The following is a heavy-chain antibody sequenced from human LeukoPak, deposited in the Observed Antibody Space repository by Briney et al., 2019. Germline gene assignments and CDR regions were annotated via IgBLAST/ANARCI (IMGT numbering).Heavy chain of an antibody. V-gene: IGHV3-48*01. CDR1: GFTFSSYS. CDR3: ARGGNYYDSSGYPYRFDP. J-gene: IGHJ5*02. Sequence: GGSLSLSCAAAGFTFSSYSTNWVRQAAGKWLECVSLISSSSSTISYADSVKGRFTISRDNAKNSLYLRMNSLRAEDTAVYYCARGGNYYDSSGYPYRFDPWGQGTLVTVSS. D-gene: IGHD3-22*01. CDR2: ISSSSSTI.